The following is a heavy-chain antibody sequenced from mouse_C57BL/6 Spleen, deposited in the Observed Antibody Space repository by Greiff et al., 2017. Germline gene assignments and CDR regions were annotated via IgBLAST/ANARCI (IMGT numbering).Heavy chain of an antibody. CDR1: GFSLTSYG. D-gene: IGHD5-5*01. J-gene: IGHJ4*01. CDR3: ARQGLPLAMDY. CDR2: IWSDGST. Sequence: QVQLKQSGPGLVAPSQSLSITCTVSGFSLTSYGVHWVRQPPGKGLEWMVVIWSDGSTTYNSALKSRMIISKDNSKSQVFLKMNSLQTDDTAMYYCARQGLPLAMDYWGQGTSVTVSS. V-gene: IGHV2-6-1*01.